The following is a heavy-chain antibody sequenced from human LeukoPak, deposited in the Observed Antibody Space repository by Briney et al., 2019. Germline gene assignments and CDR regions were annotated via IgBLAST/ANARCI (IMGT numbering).Heavy chain of an antibody. Sequence: SETLSLTCTVSGGSVNSYYLSWIRQPAGKTLEWIGRIYDGGSTNYNPSLKSRVTMSVDTSKNQISLKLKSVTAADTAVYYCARDRRYYDSSAYIRGFDYWGQGTLVTVSS. D-gene: IGHD3-22*01. J-gene: IGHJ4*02. V-gene: IGHV4-4*07. CDR1: GGSVNSYY. CDR3: ARDRRYYDSSAYIRGFDY. CDR2: IYDGGST.